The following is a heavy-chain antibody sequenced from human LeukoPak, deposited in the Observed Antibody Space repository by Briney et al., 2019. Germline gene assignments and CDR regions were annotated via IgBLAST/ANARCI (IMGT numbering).Heavy chain of an antibody. CDR3: ARRSRVVISSAYFDY. V-gene: IGHV4-59*01. Sequence: SEALSLTCTVSGVPIRCYYWSWIRQPPRKGLEWIGSIYYSGCTNYNPSLQSRVTISVDTSNNQFSLTPSSVSAPGTAVYYCARRSRVVISSAYFDYWGQGTLVTVSS. D-gene: IGHD3-22*01. CDR2: IYYSGCT. J-gene: IGHJ4*02. CDR1: GVPIRCYY.